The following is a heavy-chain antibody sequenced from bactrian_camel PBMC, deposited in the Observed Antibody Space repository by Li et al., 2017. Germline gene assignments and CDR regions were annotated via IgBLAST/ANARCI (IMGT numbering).Heavy chain of an antibody. CDR3: AAKKKVPLLPCGNRY. CDR2: IYSDGTKT. Sequence: VQLVESGGGLVQPGGSLRLSCAASGFTFSSYGMSWVRQVPGKGLEWVSGIYSDGTKTYYADSVKGRFTISQDNAKNTTYLQMNNLKTEDTAVYVCAAKKKVPLLPCGNRYWGQGTQVTVS. V-gene: IGHV3S6*01. J-gene: IGHJ4*01. CDR1: GFTFSSYG.